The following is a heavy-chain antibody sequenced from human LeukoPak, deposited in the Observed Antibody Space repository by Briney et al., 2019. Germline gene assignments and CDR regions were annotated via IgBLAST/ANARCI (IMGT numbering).Heavy chain of an antibody. J-gene: IGHJ5*02. CDR3: SSGDIFGDIVRGVISPFDP. V-gene: IGHV3-23*01. CDR2: IRGSGGST. Sequence: GGSLRLSCAASGFTFSSNAMSCFRQAPGKGLGWVSAIRGSGGSTYYADSVKDRFTISTDNSKNTLYLQMNSLRAEDTAVYYCSSGDIFGDIVRGVISPFDPWGQGTLVTVSS. D-gene: IGHD3-10*01. CDR1: GFTFSSNA.